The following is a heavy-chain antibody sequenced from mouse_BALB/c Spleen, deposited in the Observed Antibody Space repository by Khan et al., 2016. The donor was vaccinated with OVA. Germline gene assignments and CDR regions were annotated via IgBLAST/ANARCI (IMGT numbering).Heavy chain of an antibody. CDR2: IRYSGNT. CDR3: ALRTY. CDR1: GYSITSDYA. D-gene: IGHD2-12*01. Sequence: EVQLQESGPGLVKPSPSLYLTCTVTGYSITSDYAWNWIRQFPGSKLEWVGYIRYSGNTSYTPSLKSRISMTRETSKNTFFLQLNSVTTEYSSTYYCALRTYWGQGTLTTVAA. J-gene: IGHJ3*01. V-gene: IGHV3-2*02.